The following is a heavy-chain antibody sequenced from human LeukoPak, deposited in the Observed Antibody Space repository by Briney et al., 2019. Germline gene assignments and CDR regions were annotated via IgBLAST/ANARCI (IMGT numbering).Heavy chain of an antibody. J-gene: IGHJ4*02. CDR3: ARDHYYDSSGCYSPFDY. CDR1: GYTFTSYY. Sequence: ASVKVSCKASGYTFTSYYMHWVRQAPGQGLEWMGIINPSGGSTSYAQKFQGRVTRTRGTSTSTVYMELSSLRSEDTAVYYCARDHYYDSSGCYSPFDYWGQGTLVTVSS. CDR2: INPSGGST. D-gene: IGHD3-22*01. V-gene: IGHV1-46*03.